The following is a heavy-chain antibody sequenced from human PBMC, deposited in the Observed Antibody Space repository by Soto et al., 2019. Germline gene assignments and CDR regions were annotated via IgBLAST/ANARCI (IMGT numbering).Heavy chain of an antibody. CDR1: GYTFTGYD. J-gene: IGHJ4*02. CDR3: ARTDYLFSTLTYYFDY. Sequence: ASVKVSCKASGYTFTGYDVNWARQAPGQGLEWMGWINPDNGVPNYAQKFQGRVTLSRDTSIDTAYMELSRLTSDVTAMYYCARTDYLFSTLTYYFDYWGQGTLVTVSS. CDR2: INPDNGVP. V-gene: IGHV1-2*02. D-gene: IGHD3-16*01.